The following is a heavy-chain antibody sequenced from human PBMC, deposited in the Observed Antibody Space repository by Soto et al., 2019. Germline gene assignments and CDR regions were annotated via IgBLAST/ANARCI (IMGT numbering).Heavy chain of an antibody. CDR2: ISSSSSYI. V-gene: IGHV3-21*01. CDR3: ARDASPGYCTNGVCHAYYYGMDV. CDR1: GFTFSSYS. D-gene: IGHD2-8*01. Sequence: GGSLRLSCAASGFTFSSYSMNWVRQAPGKGLEWVSSISSSSSYIYYADSVKGRFTISRDNAKNSLYLQMNSLRAEDTAVYYCARDASPGYCTNGVCHAYYYGMDVWGQGTTVTVSS. J-gene: IGHJ6*02.